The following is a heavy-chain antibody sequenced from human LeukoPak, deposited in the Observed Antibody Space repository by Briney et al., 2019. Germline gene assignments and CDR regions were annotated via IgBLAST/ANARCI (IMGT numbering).Heavy chain of an antibody. CDR3: ARAPDDSSGYYPLDY. D-gene: IGHD3-22*01. CDR2: IYTSGST. Sequence: TPSETLSLTCTVSGGSISSYYWSWIRQPAGKGLEWIGRIYTSGSTNYNPSLKSRVTMSVDTSKNQFSLKLNSVTAADTAVYYCARAPDDSSGYYPLDYWGQGTLVTVSS. CDR1: GGSISSYY. J-gene: IGHJ4*02. V-gene: IGHV4-4*07.